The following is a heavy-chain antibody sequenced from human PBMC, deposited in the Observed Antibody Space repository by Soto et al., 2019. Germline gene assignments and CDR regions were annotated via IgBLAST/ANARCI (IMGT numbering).Heavy chain of an antibody. CDR1: GFTFSSYS. D-gene: IGHD2-21*01. CDR2: ISSSSSYI. Sequence: EVQLVESGGGLVKPGGSLRLSCAASGFTFSSYSMNWVRQAPGKGLEWVSSISSSSSYIYYADSVKGRFTISRDNAKNSLYLQMNSLRAEDTAVYYCERVVDFTDYYYYGMDVWGQGTTVTVSS. V-gene: IGHV3-21*01. J-gene: IGHJ6*02. CDR3: ERVVDFTDYYYYGMDV.